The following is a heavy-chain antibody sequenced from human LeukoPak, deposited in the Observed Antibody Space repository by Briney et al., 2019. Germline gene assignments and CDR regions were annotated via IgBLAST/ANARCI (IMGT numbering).Heavy chain of an antibody. J-gene: IGHJ6*02. Sequence: ASVKVSCKASGYTFTSYGISWVRQAPGQGLEWMGWISAYNGNTNYAKKLKGRVTMTTDTSTSTAYMELRSLRSDDTAVYYCARCWNYVSDYYYGMDVWGQGTTVTVSS. D-gene: IGHD1-7*01. CDR2: ISAYNGNT. CDR3: ARCWNYVSDYYYGMDV. CDR1: GYTFTSYG. V-gene: IGHV1-18*01.